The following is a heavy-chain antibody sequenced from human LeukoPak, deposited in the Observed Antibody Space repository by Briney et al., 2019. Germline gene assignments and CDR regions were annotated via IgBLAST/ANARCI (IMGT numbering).Heavy chain of an antibody. CDR2: IRYDGSNK. Sequence: GGSLRLSCAASGFTFSSYGMHWVRQAPGKGLEWVAFIRYDGSNKYYADSVKGRFTISRDNSKNTLYLQMNSLRAEDTAVYYCAKPGGYYESSGYFDYWGQGTLVTVSS. CDR3: AKPGGYYESSGYFDY. CDR1: GFTFSSYG. D-gene: IGHD3-22*01. J-gene: IGHJ4*02. V-gene: IGHV3-30*02.